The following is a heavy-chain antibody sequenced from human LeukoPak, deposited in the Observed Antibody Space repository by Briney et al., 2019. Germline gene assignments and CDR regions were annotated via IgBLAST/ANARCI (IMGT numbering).Heavy chain of an antibody. Sequence: SETLSLTCTVSGGSINNYYWYWMRQPPGKGLEWIAYSYYSGNANYNPSLKSRVTISVDTSMNQFSLKLSSVTAADTAVYYCAKGGPEASAGLSWFDPWGQGTLATVSS. D-gene: IGHD1-14*01. CDR1: GGSINNYY. CDR3: AKGGPEASAGLSWFDP. CDR2: SYYSGNA. V-gene: IGHV4-59*01. J-gene: IGHJ5*02.